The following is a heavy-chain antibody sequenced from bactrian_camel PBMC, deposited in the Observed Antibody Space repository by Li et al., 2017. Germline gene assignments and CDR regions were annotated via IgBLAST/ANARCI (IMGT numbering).Heavy chain of an antibody. CDR1: GITYDALC. D-gene: IGHD6*01. V-gene: IGHV3S55*01. CDR3: AAGHLIMCTAFAIPSFPD. CDR2: IDSDGST. Sequence: VQLVESGGGSVQAGATLILSCDASGITYDALCWGWFRQAPGKEREGVATIDSDGSTHYADSVRGRFTISRDTTKNTVYLEMDSLTPDDTAMYYCAAGHLIMCTAFAIPSFPDRGQGTQVTVS. J-gene: IGHJ4*01.